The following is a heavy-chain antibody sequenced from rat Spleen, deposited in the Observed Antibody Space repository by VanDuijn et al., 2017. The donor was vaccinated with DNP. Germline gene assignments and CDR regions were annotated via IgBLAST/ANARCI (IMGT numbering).Heavy chain of an antibody. CDR3: TRYYDSFDY. Sequence: EVQLQESGPGLVKPSQSLSLTCSVTAYSITTNYWGWIRKFPGNKMEWVGHISYSGSTSYNPSLKSRISITRDTSKNQFFLHLNSVTTEDTATYYCTRYYDSFDYWGRGVMVTVSS. V-gene: IGHV3-1*01. CDR1: AYSITTNY. J-gene: IGHJ2*01. CDR2: ISYSGST.